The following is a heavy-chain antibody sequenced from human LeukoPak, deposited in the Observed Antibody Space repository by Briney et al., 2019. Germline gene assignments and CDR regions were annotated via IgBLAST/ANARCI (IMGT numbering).Heavy chain of an antibody. Sequence: SETLSLTCSVSGGSIRNYYWTWIRQPPGKGLEWIGYIYFNGITNYNPSLKSRLTLSVDTSKNQFSLKLSSLTAADTAVYYCASTYGEDSASFDYWGQGTLVTVSS. V-gene: IGHV4-59*01. CDR1: GGSIRNYY. CDR3: ASTYGEDSASFDY. J-gene: IGHJ4*02. D-gene: IGHD4-17*01. CDR2: IYFNGIT.